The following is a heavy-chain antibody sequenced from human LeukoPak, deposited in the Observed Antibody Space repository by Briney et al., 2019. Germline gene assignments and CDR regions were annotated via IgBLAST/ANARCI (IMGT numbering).Heavy chain of an antibody. D-gene: IGHD1-7*01. CDR2: INPNTGGT. CDR3: VQFELDY. V-gene: IGHV1-2*02. CDR1: GYTLTGYY. Sequence: ASVKVSCKASGYTLTGYYVHWVRQAPGQGLEWVGWINPNTGGTNYAQKFQGRVTMTRDTSISTAYMDLSRLRSDDTAVYYCVQFELDYWGQGTLVTVSS. J-gene: IGHJ4*02.